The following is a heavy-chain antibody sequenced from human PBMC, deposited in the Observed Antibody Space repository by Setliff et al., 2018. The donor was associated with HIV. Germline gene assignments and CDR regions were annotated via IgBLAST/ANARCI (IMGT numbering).Heavy chain of an antibody. Sequence: ASVKVSCKASGYTFTSYYMHWVRQAPGQGLEWMGIINPSGGSISYAQKFQGRVTMTRDTSTSTVYMELSSLRSEDTAVYYCASRGRYCGGDCYPGDNGMDVWGQGTTVTVSS. CDR2: INPSGGSI. CDR1: GYTFTSYY. CDR3: ASRGRYCGGDCYPGDNGMDV. V-gene: IGHV1-46*01. J-gene: IGHJ6*02. D-gene: IGHD2-21*02.